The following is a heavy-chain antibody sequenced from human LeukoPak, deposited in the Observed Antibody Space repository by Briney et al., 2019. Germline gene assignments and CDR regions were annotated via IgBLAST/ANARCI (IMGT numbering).Heavy chain of an antibody. CDR1: GFTFSSYA. D-gene: IGHD1-26*01. J-gene: IGHJ3*02. V-gene: IGHV3-30*02. CDR2: IRYDGGNK. CDR3: AKVILGSTWGHDSFDI. Sequence: GRSLRLSCAASGFTFSSYAMHWVRQAPGKGLEWVAFIRYDGGNKYYADSVKGRFTISRDNSKNTLYLQMNSLRADDTAVYYCAKVILGSTWGHDSFDIWGQGTMVTVSS.